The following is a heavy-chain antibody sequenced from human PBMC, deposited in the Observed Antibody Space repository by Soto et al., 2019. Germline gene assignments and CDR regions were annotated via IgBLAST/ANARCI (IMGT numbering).Heavy chain of an antibody. Sequence: QVQLVQSGAEVLKPGSSVKVSCKASGDTFSSYAISWVRQAPGQGLEWMGGIIPIFGTANYAQKFQGRVTITADESTSTAYMDLSSLRSEDTAVYYCGRGVVPAANAEYYFDYWGQGTVVTVSP. D-gene: IGHD2-2*01. V-gene: IGHV1-69*01. J-gene: IGHJ4*02. CDR3: GRGVVPAANAEYYFDY. CDR2: IIPIFGTA. CDR1: GDTFSSYA.